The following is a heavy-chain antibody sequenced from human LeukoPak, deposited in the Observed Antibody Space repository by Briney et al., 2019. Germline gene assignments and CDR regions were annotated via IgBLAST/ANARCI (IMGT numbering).Heavy chain of an antibody. Sequence: AETLSLTCAVYGESFSGYYWSWIRQSPEKGLECIWQINHSGSTTYNPSLKSRLTISVDSSKNQVSLKLSSVTAADTAVHYGTRPRRPSVERQYSGGWYYFAYWGQGTLVTVLS. CDR1: GESFSGYY. CDR3: TRPRRPSVERQYSGGWYYFAY. CDR2: INHSGST. J-gene: IGHJ4*02. V-gene: IGHV4-34*01. D-gene: IGHD6-19*01.